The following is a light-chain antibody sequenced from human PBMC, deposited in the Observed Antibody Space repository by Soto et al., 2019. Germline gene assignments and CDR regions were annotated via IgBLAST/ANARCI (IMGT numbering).Light chain of an antibody. CDR2: DVT. V-gene: IGLV2-14*01. CDR3: GSITRSSTSV. Sequence: QSVLSQPASVSGSPGQSITISCTGTSSDVGGFEYVSWYQHQPGKARKLIIYDVTKRPSGVSNRFSGSKSGNTASLTISGIQAEDEGDYYCGSITRSSTSVFGTGTKVTVL. J-gene: IGLJ1*01. CDR1: SSDVGGFEY.